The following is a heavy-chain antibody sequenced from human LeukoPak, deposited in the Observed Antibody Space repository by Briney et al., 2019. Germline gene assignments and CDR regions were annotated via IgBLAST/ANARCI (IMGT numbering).Heavy chain of an antibody. CDR1: GYTFTSYG. D-gene: IGHD3-10*01. CDR2: ISAYNGNT. J-gene: IGHJ3*02. V-gene: IGHV1-18*01. Sequence: ASVKVSCKASGYTFTSYGIIWVRQAPGQGLEWMGWISAYNGNTNYAQKLQGRVTMTTDTSTSTAYMELRSLRSDDTAVYYCARDLGNYYGSGSYYNGYAFDIWGQGTMVPVSS. CDR3: ARDLGNYYGSGSYYNGYAFDI.